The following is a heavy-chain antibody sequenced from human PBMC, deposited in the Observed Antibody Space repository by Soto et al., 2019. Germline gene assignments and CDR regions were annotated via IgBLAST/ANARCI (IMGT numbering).Heavy chain of an antibody. CDR3: ARGGEWEYYFDY. V-gene: IGHV4-28*03. CDR1: GYSISSSNW. CDR2: IYYSGTT. J-gene: IGHJ4*02. D-gene: IGHD1-26*01. Sequence: SETLSLTCAFSGYSISSSNWWGWIRQPPGKGLEWIGYIYYSGTTYYNPSLKSRVTMSVDTSKNQFSLKLTSVTPEDTAVYYCARGGEWEYYFDYWGQGT.